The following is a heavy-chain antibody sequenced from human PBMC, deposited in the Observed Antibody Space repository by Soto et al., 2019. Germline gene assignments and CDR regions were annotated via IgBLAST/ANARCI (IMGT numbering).Heavy chain of an antibody. CDR2: ISGYNGNR. CDR3: AREYCTRTSCYGVDY. CDR1: GDIFPTYG. J-gene: IGHJ4*02. V-gene: IGHV1-18*01. Sequence: GPGVKMPGASVKVSCKASGDIFPTYGISWVRQAPGQGLDWMGWISGYNGNRKYAQKFQDRVVMTADTSTSTAYMELRSLTSDDTAVYYCAREYCTRTSCYGVDYWGQGTLVTVSA. D-gene: IGHD2-2*01.